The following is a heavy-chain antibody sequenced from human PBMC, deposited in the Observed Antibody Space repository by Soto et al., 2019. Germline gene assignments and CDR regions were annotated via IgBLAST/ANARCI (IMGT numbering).Heavy chain of an antibody. J-gene: IGHJ4*02. CDR3: ARANIHYASGAYYSPLDY. CDR2: IYDSGST. D-gene: IGHD3-22*01. CDR1: GGSISYYY. Sequence: SETLSLTCTVSGGSISYYYWTWIRQPPGKGLEWIGYIYDSGSTNYNSSLKTRVTISIDRSKNQFSLKLNSVTAADTAVYYCARANIHYASGAYYSPLDYWGQGALVTVSS. V-gene: IGHV4-59*01.